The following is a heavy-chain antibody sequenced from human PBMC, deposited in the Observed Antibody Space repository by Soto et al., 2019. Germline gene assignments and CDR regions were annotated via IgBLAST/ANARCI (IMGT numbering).Heavy chain of an antibody. CDR2: IYYSGST. V-gene: IGHV4-39*01. D-gene: IGHD3-3*02. CDR3: ASPNIAFYNCFAP. CDR1: GGSISSSSYY. Sequence: QLQLQESGPGLVKPSETLSLTCTVSGGSISSSSYYWGWIRQPPGKGLEWIGSIYYSGSTYYNPSLQSRVTISVDTSKNKFSLKLSSVTAADTAVYYCASPNIAFYNCFAPWGQGTRVTVSS. J-gene: IGHJ5*02.